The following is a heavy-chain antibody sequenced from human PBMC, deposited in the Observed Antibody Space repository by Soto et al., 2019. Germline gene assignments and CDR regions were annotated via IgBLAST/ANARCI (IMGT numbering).Heavy chain of an antibody. CDR1: GGSISSSRYY. D-gene: IGHD2-15*01. V-gene: IGHV4-39*02. CDR2: IYYSGST. J-gene: IGHJ6*03. Sequence: SETLSLTCTVSGGSISSSRYYWGWIRQPPGKGLEWIGSIYYSGSTYYNPSLKSRVTISVDTSKNQFSLKLSSVTAADTAVYYCAREGLDCSGGSCFSLRDHHYNYMHVWGK. CDR3: AREGLDCSGGSCFSLRDHHYNYMHV.